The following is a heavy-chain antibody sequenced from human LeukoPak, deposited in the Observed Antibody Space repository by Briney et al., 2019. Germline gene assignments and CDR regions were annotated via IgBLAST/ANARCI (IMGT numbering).Heavy chain of an antibody. J-gene: IGHJ3*02. CDR1: GFTFSSYE. V-gene: IGHV3-23*01. CDR2: ISGSGGST. D-gene: IGHD3-10*01. CDR3: AKANYYGSGSYYVGDAFDI. Sequence: GGSLRLSCAASGFTFSSYEMNWVRQAPGKGLEWVSGISGSGGSTYYADSVKGRFTISRDNSKNTLYLQMNSLRAEDTAVYYCAKANYYGSGSYYVGDAFDIWGQGTMVTVSS.